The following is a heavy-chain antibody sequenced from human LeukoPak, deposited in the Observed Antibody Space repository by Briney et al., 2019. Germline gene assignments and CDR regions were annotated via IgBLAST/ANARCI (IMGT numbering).Heavy chain of an antibody. V-gene: IGHV3-30*18. Sequence: GGSLRLSCAASGFTFSSYGIHWVRQAPGKGLEWVAVISYDGSNKYYADSVKGRFTISRDNSKNTLYLQMNSLRAEDTAIYYCAKVRDAIIVTTSTIDYWGQGTLVTVSS. CDR1: GFTFSSYG. D-gene: IGHD5-12*01. J-gene: IGHJ4*02. CDR2: ISYDGSNK. CDR3: AKVRDAIIVTTSTIDY.